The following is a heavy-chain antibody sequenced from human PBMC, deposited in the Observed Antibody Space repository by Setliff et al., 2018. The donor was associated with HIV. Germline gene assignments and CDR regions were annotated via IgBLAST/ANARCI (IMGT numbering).Heavy chain of an antibody. J-gene: IGHJ4*02. V-gene: IGHV4-34*12. CDR3: ARSIVPVASGYYYFEY. Sequence: SETLSLTCGVYGGSVSAYEWRWIRQPPGKGLEWIGEAIHSGITYNPSLRSRVTISLDTSKNQFSLRLSSVAAGDTAVYYCARSIVPVASGYYYFEYWGQGTLVTVSS. CDR1: GGSVSAYE. CDR2: AIHSGIT. D-gene: IGHD3-3*01.